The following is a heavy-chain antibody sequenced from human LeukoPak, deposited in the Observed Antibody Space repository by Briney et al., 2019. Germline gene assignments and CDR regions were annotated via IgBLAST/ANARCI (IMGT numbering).Heavy chain of an antibody. D-gene: IGHD4-11*01. CDR1: GYSISSGYY. V-gene: IGHV4-38-2*02. J-gene: IGHJ6*03. CDR2: IYYSGST. CDR3: ARRTTANYYYYYMDV. Sequence: SETLSLTCTVSGYSISSGYYWGWIRQPPGKGLEWIGSIYYSGSTYYNPSLKSRVTISVDTSKNQFSLKLSSVTAADTAVYYCARRTTANYYYYYMDVWGKGTTVTVSS.